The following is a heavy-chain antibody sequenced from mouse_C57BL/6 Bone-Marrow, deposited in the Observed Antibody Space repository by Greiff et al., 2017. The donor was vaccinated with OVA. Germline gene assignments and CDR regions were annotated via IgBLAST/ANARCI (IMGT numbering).Heavy chain of an antibody. J-gene: IGHJ4*01. D-gene: IGHD3-2*02. CDR2: ISNGGGST. V-gene: IGHV5-12*01. Sequence: DVMLVESGGGLVQPGGSLKLSCAASGFTFSDYYMYWVRQTPEKRLEWVAYISNGGGSTYYPDTVKGRFTISRDNAKNTLYLQMSRLKSEDTAMYYCAHSSGTDAMDYWGQGTSVTVSS. CDR1: GFTFSDYY. CDR3: AHSSGTDAMDY.